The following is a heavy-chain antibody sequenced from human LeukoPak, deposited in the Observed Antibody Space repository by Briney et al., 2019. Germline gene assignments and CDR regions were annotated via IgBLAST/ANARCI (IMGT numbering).Heavy chain of an antibody. CDR2: VYYRGST. J-gene: IGHJ4*02. CDR3: GRRSSSHYFDY. CDR1: GCSISSSSDY. V-gene: IGHV4-39*01. D-gene: IGHD3-10*01. Sequence: ETLSLTCTVSGCSISSSSDYWGWIPQPPGKGLESFVSVYYRGSTYYYPSLKSRVTIYVDTSKNKFSLKLRSVTDADTAVYDCGRRSSSHYFDYWGQGALVTVAS.